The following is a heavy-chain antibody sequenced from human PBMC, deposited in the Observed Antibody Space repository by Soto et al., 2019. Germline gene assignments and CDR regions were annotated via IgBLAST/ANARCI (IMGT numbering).Heavy chain of an antibody. J-gene: IGHJ5*02. D-gene: IGHD2-15*01. CDR3: ARLFGCSGGSCYFDP. CDR2: INYSGRT. Sequence: HLQLQESGPGQVKPSETLSLTCTVSGDSISSSTYYWAWTRQPPGKGLEWIGSINYSGRTYYSPSVKSRITISVDTSKNQYSLKLHSVTATYTAVYYCARLFGCSGGSCYFDPWGQGTLVTVSS. CDR1: GDSISSSTYY. V-gene: IGHV4-39*01.